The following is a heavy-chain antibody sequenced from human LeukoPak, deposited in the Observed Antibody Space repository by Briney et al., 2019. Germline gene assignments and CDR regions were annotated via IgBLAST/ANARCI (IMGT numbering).Heavy chain of an antibody. CDR1: GGSISSGGYY. Sequence: PSETLSLTCTVSGGSISSGGYYWSWIRQPPGKGLEWIGEINHSGSTNYNPSLKSRVTISVDTSKNQFSLKLSSVTAADTAVYYCATLAVAGPYWGQGTLVTVSS. V-gene: IGHV4-39*07. CDR3: ATLAVAGPY. D-gene: IGHD6-19*01. J-gene: IGHJ4*02. CDR2: INHSGST.